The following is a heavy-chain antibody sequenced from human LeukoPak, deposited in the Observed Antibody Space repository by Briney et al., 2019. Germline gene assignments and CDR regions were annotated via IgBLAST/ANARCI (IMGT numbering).Heavy chain of an antibody. Sequence: SVTVSCKASGGTFSSYAISWVRQAPGQGLEWMGGIIPIFGTANYAQKFQGRVTITADESTSTAYMELSSLRSEDTAVYYCARECSSTSCTGDYYYGMDVWGQGTTVTVSS. CDR2: IIPIFGTA. D-gene: IGHD2-2*01. J-gene: IGHJ6*02. CDR1: GGTFSSYA. V-gene: IGHV1-69*01. CDR3: ARECSSTSCTGDYYYGMDV.